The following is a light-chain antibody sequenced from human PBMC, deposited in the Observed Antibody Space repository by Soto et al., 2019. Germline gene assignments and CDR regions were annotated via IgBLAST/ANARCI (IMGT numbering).Light chain of an antibody. CDR2: STN. V-gene: IGLV8-61*01. CDR1: SGSVSTNYY. CDR3: MLYMGSGTYV. Sequence: QTVVTQEPSLSVSAGGTVALTGGLSSGSVSTNYYPSWYQQTPGQAPRTLIYSTNTRSSGVPDRFSGSILGNKAALTITGAQADDDSDYYCMLYMGSGTYVFGIGTKVTVL. J-gene: IGLJ1*01.